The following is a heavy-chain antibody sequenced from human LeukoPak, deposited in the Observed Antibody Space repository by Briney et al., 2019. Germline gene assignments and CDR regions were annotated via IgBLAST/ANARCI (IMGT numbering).Heavy chain of an antibody. D-gene: IGHD2-15*01. J-gene: IGHJ4*02. Sequence: SGPALVKPTQTLTLTCTFSGFSLSTTGMCVSWIRQPPGKALEWLARIVWDVDKYYSTSLKTRLTISKDTSKNQVVLTMTNLNPVQPPRYFCARLRLAESMFDYWGEETRVTVSS. CDR1: GFSLSTTGMC. V-gene: IGHV2-70*11. CDR3: ARLRLAESMFDY. CDR2: IVWDVDK.